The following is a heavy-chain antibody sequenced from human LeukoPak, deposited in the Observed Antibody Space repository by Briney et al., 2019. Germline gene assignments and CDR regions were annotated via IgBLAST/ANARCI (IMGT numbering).Heavy chain of an antibody. CDR2: IKQDGSEK. D-gene: IGHD3-16*02. CDR1: GFTFSSYS. Sequence: GGSLRLSCAASGFTFSSYSMNWVRQAPGKGLEWVANIKQDGSEKYYADSVKGRFTISRDNAKNSLYLQMNSLRAEDTAVYYCARVGNYVWGSYRSNYFDYWGQGTLVTVSS. CDR3: ARVGNYVWGSYRSNYFDY. V-gene: IGHV3-7*01. J-gene: IGHJ4*02.